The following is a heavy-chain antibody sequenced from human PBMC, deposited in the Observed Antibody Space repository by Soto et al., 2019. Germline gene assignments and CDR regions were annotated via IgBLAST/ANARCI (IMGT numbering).Heavy chain of an antibody. J-gene: IGHJ6*03. CDR3: ARHRPEHSYGDYNYYYYYMDV. D-gene: IGHD4-17*01. Sequence: PGESLKISCKGSGYSFTSYWIGWVRQMPGKGLEWMGIIYPGDSDTRYSPSFQGQVTISADKSISTAYLQWSSLKASDTAMYYCARHRPEHSYGDYNYYYYYMDVWGKGTTVTVSS. V-gene: IGHV5-51*01. CDR2: IYPGDSDT. CDR1: GYSFTSYW.